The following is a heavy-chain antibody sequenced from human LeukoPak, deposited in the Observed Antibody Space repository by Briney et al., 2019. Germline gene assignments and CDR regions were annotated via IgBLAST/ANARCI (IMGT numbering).Heavy chain of an antibody. Sequence: ASVKVSCKASGYTFTSYYMHRVRQAPGQGLEWMGIINPSGGSTSYAQKFQGRVTMTRDMSTSTVYMELSSLRSEDTAVYYCARRTYNWNYGRGVWSDPWGQGTLVTVSS. J-gene: IGHJ5*02. CDR2: INPSGGST. CDR1: GYTFTSYY. V-gene: IGHV1-46*01. D-gene: IGHD1-7*01. CDR3: ARRTYNWNYGRGVWSDP.